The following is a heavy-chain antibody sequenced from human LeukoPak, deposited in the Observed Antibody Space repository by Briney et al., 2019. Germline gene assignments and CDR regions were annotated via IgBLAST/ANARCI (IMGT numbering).Heavy chain of an antibody. CDR2: INTDNGNT. Sequence: ASVKVSCKASGYTFSNYAMHWVRQAPGQRLEWMGWINTDNGNTKYSQNFQGRVAMTRDTSARTASTAYMELSSLRSEDTAVYYCARAAIGQHLDAFDIWGQGTMVTVSS. D-gene: IGHD2-21*01. J-gene: IGHJ3*02. CDR1: GYTFSNYA. V-gene: IGHV1-3*04. CDR3: ARAAIGQHLDAFDI.